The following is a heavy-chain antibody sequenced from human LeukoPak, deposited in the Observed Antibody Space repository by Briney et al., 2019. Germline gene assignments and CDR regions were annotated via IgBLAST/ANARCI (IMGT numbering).Heavy chain of an antibody. CDR2: ISSSGSTI. CDR3: ARSRYDVVYFDY. J-gene: IGHJ4*02. CDR1: GLTFSSYS. V-gene: IGHV3-48*01. D-gene: IGHD3-3*01. Sequence: GGSLRLSCAASGLTFSSYSMNWVRQAPGKGLEWVSYISSSGSTIYYADSVKGRFTISRDSARNSLYLQMNSLRAEDTAVYYCARSRYDVVYFDYWGQGTLVTVSS.